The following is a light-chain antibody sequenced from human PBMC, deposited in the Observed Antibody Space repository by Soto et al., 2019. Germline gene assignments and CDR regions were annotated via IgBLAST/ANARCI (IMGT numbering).Light chain of an antibody. Sequence: DIQMTQSPSTLSASVGDRVSITCRASQSISRQLAWYQQKPGKAPNLLIYQASNLETGVPSRFTGSGSGTEFTLTISSLQPDDLATYSCQKYSSVPVFGPGTKVEIK. V-gene: IGKV1-5*03. CDR2: QAS. CDR3: QKYSSVPV. CDR1: QSISRQ. J-gene: IGKJ3*01.